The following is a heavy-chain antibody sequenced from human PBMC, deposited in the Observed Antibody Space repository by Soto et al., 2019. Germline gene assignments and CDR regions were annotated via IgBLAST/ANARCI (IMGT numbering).Heavy chain of an antibody. J-gene: IGHJ3*02. CDR3: ARGRGGTYDAFDI. CDR2: IYYSGST. CDR1: GGSISTYY. V-gene: IGHV4-59*01. D-gene: IGHD1-26*01. Sequence: TLSLTCTVSGGSISTYYWSWIRQPPGKGLEWIGYIYYSGSTSYNPSLKSRVTIFLDTSKNQFSLRLSSVTAADTAVYYCARGRGGTYDAFDIWGQGTLVTVSS.